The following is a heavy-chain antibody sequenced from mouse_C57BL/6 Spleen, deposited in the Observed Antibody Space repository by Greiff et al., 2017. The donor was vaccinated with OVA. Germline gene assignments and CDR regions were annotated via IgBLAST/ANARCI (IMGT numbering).Heavy chain of an antibody. Sequence: QVQLQQPGAELVKPGASVKLSCKASGYTFTSYWMHWVKQRPGQGLEWIGMIPPNSGSTNYNEKFKSKATLTVDKSSSTAYMQLSSLTSEDSAVYYCAKITTVVDAMDYWGQGTSVTVSS. D-gene: IGHD1-1*01. V-gene: IGHV1-64*01. J-gene: IGHJ4*01. CDR2: IPPNSGST. CDR1: GYTFTSYW. CDR3: AKITTVVDAMDY.